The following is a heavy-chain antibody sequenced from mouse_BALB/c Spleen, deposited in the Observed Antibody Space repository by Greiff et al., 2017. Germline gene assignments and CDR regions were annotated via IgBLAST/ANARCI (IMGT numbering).Heavy chain of an antibody. V-gene: IGHV5-6*01. CDR2: ISSGGSYT. Sequence: EVKLMESGGDLVKPGGSLKLSCAASGFTFSSYGMSWVRQTPDKRLEWVATISSGGSYTYYPDSVKGRFTISRDNAKNTLYLQMSSLKSEDTAMYYCARQLRRVYFDYWGQGTTLTVSS. D-gene: IGHD2-4*01. J-gene: IGHJ2*01. CDR1: GFTFSSYG. CDR3: ARQLRRVYFDY.